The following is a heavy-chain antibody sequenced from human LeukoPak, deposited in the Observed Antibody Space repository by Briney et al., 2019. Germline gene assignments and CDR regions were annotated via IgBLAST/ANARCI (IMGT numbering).Heavy chain of an antibody. CDR2: INPSGGST. CDR3: ASQPVGATTWAYFDY. J-gene: IGHJ4*02. D-gene: IGHD1-26*01. V-gene: IGHV1-46*01. Sequence: ASVKVSCKASGYTFTSYYMHWVRQAPGQGLEWMGIINPSGGSTNYAQKFQGRVAMTRDTSTSTVCLELSSLRSEDTAVYYCASQPVGATTWAYFDYWGQGTLVTVSS. CDR1: GYTFTSYY.